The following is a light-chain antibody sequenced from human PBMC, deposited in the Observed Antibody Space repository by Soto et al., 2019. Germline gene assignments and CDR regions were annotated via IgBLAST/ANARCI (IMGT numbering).Light chain of an antibody. Sequence: LTQPHSVSESPGKTVTISCTRSSGSIANNYVQWYQQRPGSAPTLVIFENRQRPSGVPDRFSGSVDISSNSASLTISGLKTEDETDYYCQSYDDSNHVVFGGGTKLTVL. V-gene: IGLV6-57*04. CDR1: SGSIANNY. J-gene: IGLJ2*01. CDR3: QSYDDSNHVV. CDR2: ENR.